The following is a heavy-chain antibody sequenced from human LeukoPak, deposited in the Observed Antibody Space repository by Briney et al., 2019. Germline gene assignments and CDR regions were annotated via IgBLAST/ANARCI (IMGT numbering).Heavy chain of an antibody. Sequence: ASVKVSCKASGYTFTSHGITWVRQAPGQGLEWVGWISAYNGDTNYAQKVQDRVTMTTDTSTSTAYMELRSLRSDDTAVYYCARESSSVSSGYYYPFDYWGQGTLVTVSS. D-gene: IGHD3-22*01. CDR1: GYTFTSHG. J-gene: IGHJ4*02. V-gene: IGHV1-18*01. CDR3: ARESSSVSSGYYYPFDY. CDR2: ISAYNGDT.